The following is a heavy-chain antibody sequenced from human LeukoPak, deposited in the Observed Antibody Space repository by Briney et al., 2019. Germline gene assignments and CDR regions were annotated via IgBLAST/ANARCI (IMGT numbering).Heavy chain of an antibody. V-gene: IGHV4-59*01. CDR3: ARENQNYDILTGYSPNWFDP. CDR2: IYYIGST. D-gene: IGHD3-9*01. CDR1: GGSISSYY. Sequence: SETLSLTCTVSGGSISSYYWSWIRQPPGKGLEWIGYIYYIGSTNYNPSLKSRVTISVDTSKNQFSLKLSSVTAADTAVYYCARENQNYDILTGYSPNWFDPWGQGTLVTVSS. J-gene: IGHJ5*02.